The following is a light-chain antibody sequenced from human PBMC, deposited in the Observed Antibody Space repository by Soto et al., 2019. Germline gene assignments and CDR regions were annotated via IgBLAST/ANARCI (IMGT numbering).Light chain of an antibody. CDR3: QQYNTWRSIS. J-gene: IGKJ5*01. CDR2: DTS. Sequence: EILMTQSPATLSVSPGERATLSCRASQSVSSNLAWYQHKPGQAPRLLIYDTSTRAAGTPARFTGSGSGTDFTLTISSLQSEDFAVYYCQQYNTWRSISFGQGTRLEI. CDR1: QSVSSN. V-gene: IGKV3-15*01.